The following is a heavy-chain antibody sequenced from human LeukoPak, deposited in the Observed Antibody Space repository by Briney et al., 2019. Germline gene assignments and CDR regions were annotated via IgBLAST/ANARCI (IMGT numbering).Heavy chain of an antibody. CDR3: ARGPFGSGNYYPYYYMDV. CDR1: GYSISNGHY. V-gene: IGHV4-38-2*02. Sequence: PSEPLSLTCSGSGYSISNGHYWGWIRLPPGKGLEWIGSVYGSGSTYYNTPIKSRVTISVDTSKNQFSLSLNYVTVADTAVYFCARGPFGSGNYYPYYYMDVWGKGTTVTVSS. D-gene: IGHD3-10*01. CDR2: VYGSGST. J-gene: IGHJ6*03.